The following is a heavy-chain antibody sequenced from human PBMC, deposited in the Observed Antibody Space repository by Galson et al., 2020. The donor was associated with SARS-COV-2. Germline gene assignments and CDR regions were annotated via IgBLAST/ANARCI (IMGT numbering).Heavy chain of an antibody. D-gene: IGHD6-6*01. CDR1: DGSISSGGYY. J-gene: IGHJ3*02. V-gene: IGHV4-31*03. Sequence: SATLSPTCTVSDGSISSGGYYWSWIRQHPGKGLEWIGYIYYSGSTYYNPSPKSRVTISVDTSKNQFSLKLSSVTAADTAVYYCAGDGALDRPSAFDIWGQGTMVTVSS. CDR3: AGDGALDRPSAFDI. CDR2: IYYSGST.